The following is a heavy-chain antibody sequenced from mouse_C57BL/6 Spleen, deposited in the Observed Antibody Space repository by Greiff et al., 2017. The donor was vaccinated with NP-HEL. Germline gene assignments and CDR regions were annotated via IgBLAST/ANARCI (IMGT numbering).Heavy chain of an antibody. V-gene: IGHV5-17*01. CDR3: ATQLGPY. CDR1: GFTFSDYG. D-gene: IGHD4-1*02. Sequence: EVHLVESGGGLVKPGGSLKLSCAASGFTFSDYGMHWVRQAPEKGLEWVAYISSGSSTINYADTVKGRFTISRDNAKNTLFLQMTSLRSEDTAMYYCATQLGPYWGQGTLVTVSA. J-gene: IGHJ3*01. CDR2: ISSGSSTI.